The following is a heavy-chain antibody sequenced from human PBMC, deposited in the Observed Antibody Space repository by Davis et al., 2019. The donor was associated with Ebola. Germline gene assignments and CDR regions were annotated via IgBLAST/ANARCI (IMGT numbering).Heavy chain of an antibody. V-gene: IGHV3-66*01. CDR3: ARAANWGPAHFDY. CDR1: GFTVSSNY. CDR2: FYIGGST. J-gene: IGHJ4*02. Sequence: GGSLRLSCAASGFTVSSNYMSWVRQAPGKGLEWVSVFYIGGSTYYADSVKGRFTISRDNAKNSLYLQMNSLRAEDTAVYYCARAANWGPAHFDYWGQGTLVTVSS. D-gene: IGHD7-27*01.